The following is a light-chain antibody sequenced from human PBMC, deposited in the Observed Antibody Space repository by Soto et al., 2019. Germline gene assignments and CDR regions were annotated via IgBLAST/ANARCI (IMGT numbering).Light chain of an antibody. J-gene: IGLJ2*01. CDR2: NNN. CDR3: EAWDDSLNGPV. V-gene: IGLV1-44*01. Sequence: QSVLTQPPSASGSPGRRVTISCSGTSSNIGSNGVNWYRQLPGTAPKLLIHNNNQRPSGVPDRFSGSKSGTSASLAISGLQSEDEADYYCEAWDDSLNGPVFGGGTKLTVL. CDR1: SSNIGSNG.